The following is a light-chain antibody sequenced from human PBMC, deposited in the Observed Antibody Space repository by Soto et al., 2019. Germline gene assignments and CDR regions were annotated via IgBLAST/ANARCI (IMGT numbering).Light chain of an antibody. CDR2: DTS. Sequence: DIVLTQSPGTLSLSPGERATLYCRASQSVRGTSLAWYQQKPGQAPRLLIYDTSNRATGIPARFSGSGSGTDFTLTISSLEPEDFAVYYCHQRKSWPRTFGQGTKVDIK. CDR1: QSVRGTS. CDR3: HQRKSWPRT. V-gene: IGKV3-11*01. J-gene: IGKJ1*01.